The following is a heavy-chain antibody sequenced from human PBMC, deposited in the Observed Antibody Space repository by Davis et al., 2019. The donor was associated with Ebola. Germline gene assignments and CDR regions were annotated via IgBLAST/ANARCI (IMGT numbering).Heavy chain of an antibody. CDR2: IKQDGSGK. CDR3: ARDKKAAAGLRGYFDL. CDR1: CFTFSSYW. D-gene: IGHD6-13*01. V-gene: IGHV3-7*01. Sequence: GESLKISCAASCFTFSSYWISWVRQAPGQGLEWVANIKQDGSGKYYVDSVNGRFTISRDNAKNSLYLQMNSLRAEDTAVYYCARDKKAAAGLRGYFDLWGRGTLVTVSS. J-gene: IGHJ2*01.